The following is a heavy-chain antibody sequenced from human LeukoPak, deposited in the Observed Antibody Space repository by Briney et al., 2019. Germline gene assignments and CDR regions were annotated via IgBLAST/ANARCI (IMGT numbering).Heavy chain of an antibody. CDR1: GFTLRGYT. CDR2: IDSSRTYI. Sequence: PGGSLRLPCVASGFTLRGYTMTWVRQAPGKGLKWVSSIDSSRTYIYYPDSVRGRFTISRDNAKNSLYLQVNSLRAEDTAVYYCARGSYYKDVWGKGTTVTVAS. J-gene: IGHJ6*03. CDR3: ARGSYYKDV. V-gene: IGHV3-21*01.